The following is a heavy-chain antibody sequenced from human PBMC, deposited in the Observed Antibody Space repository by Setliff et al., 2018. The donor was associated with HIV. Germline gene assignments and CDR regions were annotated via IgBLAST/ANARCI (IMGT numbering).Heavy chain of an antibody. D-gene: IGHD1-26*01. V-gene: IGHV4-39*01. CDR3: ARYRRGAEWFDP. Sequence: PSETLSLTCTVSGGSISSYDYNWGWIRQPPGKGLEWIANIYYTGRTYYNPSLKSRVTISVDTSKNQFSLKVTSLTAADTAVYYCARYRRGAEWFDPWGQGTLVTGSS. CDR2: IYYTGRT. J-gene: IGHJ5*02. CDR1: GGSISSYDYN.